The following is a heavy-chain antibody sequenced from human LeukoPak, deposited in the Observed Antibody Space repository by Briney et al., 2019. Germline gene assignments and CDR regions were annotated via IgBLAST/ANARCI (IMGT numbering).Heavy chain of an antibody. CDR1: GFTFSSYS. CDR2: ISTSSSTI. V-gene: IGHV3-48*01. D-gene: IGHD3-16*01. CDR3: ARDPPSGGFDS. J-gene: IGHJ4*02. Sequence: GGSLRLSCTASGFTFSSYSMNWVRQAPGQGLEWVSYISTSSSTIYNADSVKGRFTISGDDAKNSLYLQMNSLRVEDTAVYYCARDPPSGGFDSWGQGTLVTVSS.